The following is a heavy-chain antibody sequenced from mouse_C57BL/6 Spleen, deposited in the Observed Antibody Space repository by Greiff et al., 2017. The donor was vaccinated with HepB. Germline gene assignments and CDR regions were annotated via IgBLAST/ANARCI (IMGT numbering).Heavy chain of an antibody. CDR2: IDPSDSYT. CDR1: GYTFTSYW. Sequence: VQLQQPGAELVRPGTSVKLSCKASGYTFTSYWMHWVKQRPGQGLEWIGVIDPSDSYTNYNQKFKGKATLTVDTSSSTAYMQRSSLTSEDSAVYYCARGANWDYFDYWGQGTTLTVSS. CDR3: ARGANWDYFDY. J-gene: IGHJ2*01. D-gene: IGHD4-1*01. V-gene: IGHV1-59*01.